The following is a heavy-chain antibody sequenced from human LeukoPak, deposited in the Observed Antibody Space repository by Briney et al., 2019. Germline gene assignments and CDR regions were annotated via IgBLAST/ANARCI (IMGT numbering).Heavy chain of an antibody. V-gene: IGHV1-2*02. D-gene: IGHD4/OR15-4a*01. CDR2: INPNTGGT. Sequence: ASVKVSCKASGYTFTGSFMHWLRQAPGQGLEWVGWINPNTGGTNYAQKFQGGVTMTRDTPITTAYMELSRLRSDDTAVYYCARLMVAVDAFDIWGQGTMVTVSS. J-gene: IGHJ3*02. CDR3: ARLMVAVDAFDI. CDR1: GYTFTGSF.